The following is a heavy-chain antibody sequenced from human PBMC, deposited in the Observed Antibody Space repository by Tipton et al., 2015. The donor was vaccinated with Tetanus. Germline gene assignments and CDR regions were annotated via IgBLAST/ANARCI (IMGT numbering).Heavy chain of an antibody. CDR1: GFTVSSNY. CDR2: IYSGGST. J-gene: IGHJ6*02. CDR3: ARDPGYSYGTHIYYYYGMDV. V-gene: IGHV3-53*01. Sequence: SLRLSCAASGFTVSSNYMSWVRQAPGKGLEWVSVIYSGGSTYYADSVKGRFTISRDNSKNTLYLQMNSLRAEDTAVYYCARDPGYSYGTHIYYYYGMDVWGQGTTVPVSS. D-gene: IGHD5-18*01.